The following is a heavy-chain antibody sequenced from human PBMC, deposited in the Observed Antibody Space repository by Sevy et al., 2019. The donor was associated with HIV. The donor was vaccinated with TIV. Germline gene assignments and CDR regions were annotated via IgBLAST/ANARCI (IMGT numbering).Heavy chain of an antibody. CDR2: IYSGGST. CDR3: ARDSNSGYDSRY. V-gene: IGHV3-53*01. Sequence: GGFLRLSCAASGFTVSSNYMSWVRQAPGKGLEWVSVIYSGGSTYYADSVKGRFTISRDNSKNTLYLQMNSLRAEDTAVYYCARDSNSGYDSRYWGQGTLVTVSS. J-gene: IGHJ4*02. D-gene: IGHD5-12*01. CDR1: GFTVSSNY.